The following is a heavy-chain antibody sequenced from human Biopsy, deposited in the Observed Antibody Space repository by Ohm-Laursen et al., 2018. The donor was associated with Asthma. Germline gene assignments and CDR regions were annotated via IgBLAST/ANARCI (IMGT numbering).Heavy chain of an antibody. CDR2: ITFDGRTQ. Sequence: SLRLSCTASGNHFGSYAMHWARQAPGKGLEWVAVITFDGRTQYYGDSVKGRFTISRDNSKGMLFLQMNSLRPADTAVYYCSRDTLGYYFDIWGRGTLVTVSS. CDR1: GNHFGSYA. V-gene: IGHV3-30*04. D-gene: IGHD7-27*01. CDR3: SRDTLGYYFDI. J-gene: IGHJ4*02.